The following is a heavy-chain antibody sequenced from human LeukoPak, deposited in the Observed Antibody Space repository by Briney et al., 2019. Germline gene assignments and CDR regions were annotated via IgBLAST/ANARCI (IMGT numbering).Heavy chain of an antibody. D-gene: IGHD3-9*01. CDR2: ISSSGSTI. Sequence: GGSLRLSCAASGFTFSSYEMNWVRQAPGKGLEWASYISSSGSTIYYADSVKGRFTISRDNAKNSLYLQMNSLRAEDTAVYYCANQLRYFDWLLFGWGQGTLVTVSS. CDR1: GFTFSSYE. CDR3: ANQLRYFDWLLFG. J-gene: IGHJ4*02. V-gene: IGHV3-48*03.